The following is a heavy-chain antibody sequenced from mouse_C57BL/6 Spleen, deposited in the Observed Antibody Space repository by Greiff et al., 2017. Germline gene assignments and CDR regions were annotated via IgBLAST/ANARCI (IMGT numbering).Heavy chain of an antibody. CDR3: ARSELKLRACAVDY. CDR1: GYSFTGYN. V-gene: IGHV1-42*01. D-gene: IGHD3-2*02. CDR2: INPSSGGT. Sequence: VQLQQSGPELVKPGASVKISCKASGYSFTGYNMNWVKQSPEKSLEWIGVINPSSGGTTYNQKFKGKATLTVDKSSSTAYMQLKSLTSEDSAVYYCARSELKLRACAVDYWGQGTSVTVSS. J-gene: IGHJ4*01.